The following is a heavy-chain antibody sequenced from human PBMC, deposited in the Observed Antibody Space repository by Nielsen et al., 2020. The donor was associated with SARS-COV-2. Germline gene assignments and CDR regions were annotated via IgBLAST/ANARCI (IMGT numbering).Heavy chain of an antibody. V-gene: IGHV1-18*01. CDR1: GYTFTSYG. CDR2: ISAYNGNT. J-gene: IGHJ6*02. Sequence: ASVKVSCKASGYTFTSYGISWVRQAPGQGLEWMGWISAYNGNTNYAQKLQGRVTMTTDTSTSTAYMELSSLRSEDTAVYYCARLRDPGADFGYYYYGMDVWGQGTTVTVSS. D-gene: IGHD1-26*01. CDR3: ARLRDPGADFGYYYYGMDV.